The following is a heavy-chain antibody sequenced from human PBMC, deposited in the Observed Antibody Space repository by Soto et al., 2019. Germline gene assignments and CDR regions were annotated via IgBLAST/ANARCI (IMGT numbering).Heavy chain of an antibody. D-gene: IGHD5-12*01. CDR2: IIPIFGTA. V-gene: IGHV1-69*12. CDR1: GGTFSSYT. CDR3: AIRNHSLLQLWYFDL. J-gene: IGHJ2*01. Sequence: QVQLVQSGAEVKKPGSSVTVSCKASGGTFSSYTISWVRQAPGQGLEWMGGIIPIFGTANYAQKFQGRVTITADESTGTAYMELISLGSEDTAVYYCAIRNHSLLQLWYFDLWVRGTLVTVSS.